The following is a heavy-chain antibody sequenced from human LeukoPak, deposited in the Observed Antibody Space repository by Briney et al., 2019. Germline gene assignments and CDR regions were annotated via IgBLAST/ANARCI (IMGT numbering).Heavy chain of an antibody. V-gene: IGHV1-8*02. J-gene: IGHJ4*02. CDR2: MNPNSGNT. Sequence: ASVKVSCKASGYTFTSYGISWVRQATGQGLEWMGWMNPNSGNTGYAQKFQGRVTMTRNTSISTAYMELSSLRSEDTAVYYCARGRRDYRPCDYWGQGTLVTVSS. CDR1: GYTFTSYG. D-gene: IGHD4-11*01. CDR3: ARGRRDYRPCDY.